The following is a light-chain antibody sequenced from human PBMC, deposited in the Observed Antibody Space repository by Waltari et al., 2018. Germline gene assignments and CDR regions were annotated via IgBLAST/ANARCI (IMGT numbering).Light chain of an antibody. V-gene: IGKV1-5*03. CDR3: QQYNSYSCG. Sequence: DIHLTQSPSTLSASVGDRVTIPCRASQNIDTWLAWYQQKPGKAPKLLIYQASYLPSGVPSRFSGRGSGTEFTLTIDSLQPDDFATYHCQQYNSYSCGFGPGTTVDLK. CDR1: QNIDTW. CDR2: QAS. J-gene: IGKJ3*01.